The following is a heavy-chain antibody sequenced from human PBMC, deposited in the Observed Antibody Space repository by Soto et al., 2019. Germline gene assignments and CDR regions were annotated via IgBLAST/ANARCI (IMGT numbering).Heavy chain of an antibody. CDR1: GFTFSSYA. J-gene: IGHJ5*02. CDR2: ISGSGGST. D-gene: IGHD6-19*01. CDR3: AKDWPVAGTS. V-gene: IGHV3-23*01. Sequence: EVQLLESGGGLVQPGGSLRLSCAASGFTFSSYAMSWVRQAPGKGLEWVSAISGSGGSTYYADSVKGRFTISRDNSKKAMYLQMKSRRAEDTAVYYCAKDWPVAGTSWGQGTLVTVSS.